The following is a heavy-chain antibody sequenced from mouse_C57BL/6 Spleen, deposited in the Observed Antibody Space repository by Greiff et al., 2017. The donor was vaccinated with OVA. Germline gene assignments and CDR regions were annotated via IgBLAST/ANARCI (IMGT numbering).Heavy chain of an antibody. CDR1: GYTFTTYP. Sequence: QVHVKQSGAELVKPGASVKMSCKASGYTFTTYPIEWMKQNHGKSLEWIGNFHPYNDDTKYNEKFKGKATLTVEKSSSTVYLELSRLTSDDSAVYYCATIYYGNYGYAMDYWGQGTSVTVSS. J-gene: IGHJ4*01. CDR2: FHPYNDDT. CDR3: ATIYYGNYGYAMDY. D-gene: IGHD2-1*01. V-gene: IGHV1-47*01.